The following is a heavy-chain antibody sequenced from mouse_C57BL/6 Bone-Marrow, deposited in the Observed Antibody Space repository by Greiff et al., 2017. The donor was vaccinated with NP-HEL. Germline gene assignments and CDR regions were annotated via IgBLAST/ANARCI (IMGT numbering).Heavy chain of an antibody. CDR1: GYAFSSSW. V-gene: IGHV1-82*01. CDR3: ARGTFPFGTY. CDR2: IYPGDGDT. Sequence: QVQLKESGPELVKPGASVKISCKASGYAFSSSWMNWVKQRPGKGLEWIGRIYPGDGDTNYNGKFKGKATLTADKSSSTAYMQLSSLTSEDSAVYFCARGTFPFGTYWGQGTLVTVSA. D-gene: IGHD3-1*01. J-gene: IGHJ3*01.